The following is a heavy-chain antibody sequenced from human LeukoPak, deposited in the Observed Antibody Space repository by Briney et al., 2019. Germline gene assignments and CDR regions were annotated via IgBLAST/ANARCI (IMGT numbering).Heavy chain of an antibody. CDR1: GDSISNYY. CDR2: IYTSGST. CDR3: ARLGITMVRGVIDNYYYYGMDV. J-gene: IGHJ6*02. D-gene: IGHD3-10*01. V-gene: IGHV4-4*09. Sequence: SETLSLTCTVSGDSISNYYWSWIRQPPGKGLEWIGYIYTSGSTNYNPSLKSRLTISVDTSKNQFSLKLSSVTAADTAVYYCARLGITMVRGVIDNYYYYGMDVWGQGTTVTVSS.